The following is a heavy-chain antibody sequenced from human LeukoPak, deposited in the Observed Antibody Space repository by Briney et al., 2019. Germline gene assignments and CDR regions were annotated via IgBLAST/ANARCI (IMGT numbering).Heavy chain of an antibody. CDR1: GGSFSGYY. D-gene: IGHD2-15*01. CDR3: ARGRSCSGGSCYSGYFQH. CDR2: INHSGST. V-gene: IGHV4-34*01. J-gene: IGHJ1*01. Sequence: SETLSLTCAVYGGSFSGYYWSWIRQPPGKGLEWIGEINHSGSTNYNPSLKSRVTISVDTSKNQFSLKLSSVTAADTAVYYCARGRSCSGGSCYSGYFQHWGQGTLVTVSS.